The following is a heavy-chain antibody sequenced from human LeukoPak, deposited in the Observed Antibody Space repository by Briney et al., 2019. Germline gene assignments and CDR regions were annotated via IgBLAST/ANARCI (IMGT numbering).Heavy chain of an antibody. CDR3: ARGGSSLIDY. J-gene: IGHJ4*02. Sequence: GGSLRLSCAASGFTFDDYGMSWVRQAPGKGLEWVSGINWNGGSTGYADSVKGRFTISRDNAKNSLYLQMNSLRAGDTAVYYCARGGSSLIDYWGQGTLVTVSS. CDR2: INWNGGST. D-gene: IGHD1-26*01. V-gene: IGHV3-20*04. CDR1: GFTFDDYG.